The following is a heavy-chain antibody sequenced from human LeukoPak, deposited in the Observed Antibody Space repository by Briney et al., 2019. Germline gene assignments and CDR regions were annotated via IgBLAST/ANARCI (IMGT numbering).Heavy chain of an antibody. CDR3: ARDKSSSSWYGEYYYYYYYMDV. J-gene: IGHJ6*03. Sequence: GASVKVSCKASGYTFTGYYMHWVRQAPGQGLEWMGWVNPNSGGTNYAQKFQGRVTMTRDTSISTAHMELSRLRSDDTAVYYCARDKSSSSWYGEYYYYYYYMDVWGKGTTVTVSS. D-gene: IGHD6-13*01. CDR1: GYTFTGYY. CDR2: VNPNSGGT. V-gene: IGHV1-2*02.